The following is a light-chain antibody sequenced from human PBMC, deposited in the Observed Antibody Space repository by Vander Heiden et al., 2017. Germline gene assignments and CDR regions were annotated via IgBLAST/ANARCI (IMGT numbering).Light chain of an antibody. V-gene: IGKV1-6*01. CDR1: QGIRND. Sequence: AIQITQSPSSLSASVGDRVTITCRASQGIRNDLGWYQQKPGKAPKLLIYGASSLHSGVPSRFSGSGSGTDFTLTISSLQPEDFATYYCLQDYNYPATFGQGTKVEIK. J-gene: IGKJ1*01. CDR2: GAS. CDR3: LQDYNYPAT.